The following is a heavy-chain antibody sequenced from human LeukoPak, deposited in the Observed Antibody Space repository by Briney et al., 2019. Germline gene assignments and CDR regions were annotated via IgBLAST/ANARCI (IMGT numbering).Heavy chain of an antibody. V-gene: IGHV4-39*01. CDR1: GGSITDTNYY. CDR2: IYYTGTT. J-gene: IGHJ3*01. Sequence: SETLSLTCSVSGGSITDTNYYWAWIRQPPGKGLEWIANIYYTGTTYYNPSLKSRVTISVDTSNNQFSLKLSSATAADTAVYYCARDVSRTSWTWRWGQGTVVTVSS. D-gene: IGHD2-2*01. CDR3: ARDVSRTSWTWR.